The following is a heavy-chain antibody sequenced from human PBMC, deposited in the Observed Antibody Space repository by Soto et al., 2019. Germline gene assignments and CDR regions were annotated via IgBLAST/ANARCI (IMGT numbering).Heavy chain of an antibody. D-gene: IGHD5-18*01. CDR2: IKKDGSEK. CDR1: GFTFSSYW. V-gene: IGHV3-7*01. J-gene: IGHJ4*02. Sequence: EVQLVESGGGLVQPGGSLRLSCAASGFTFSSYWMRWVRQAPGKGLEWVANIKKDGSEKYYVDSVKGRFTNSRDNAKNSLYLQMNSLRAEDAAVYYCAWDTAEIDYWGQGTLVTVCS. CDR3: AWDTAEIDY.